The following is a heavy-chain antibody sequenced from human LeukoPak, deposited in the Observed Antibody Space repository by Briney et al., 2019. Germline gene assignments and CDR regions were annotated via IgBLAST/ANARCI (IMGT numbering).Heavy chain of an antibody. CDR3: ARVFGAGYSDY. Sequence: AGSLRLSCVASGFTFSDYYMGWIRQAPGKGLEWISYITDNGGAMFYADSLKGRLTIFRDNAKNSLYLQMNSLRAEDTAVYYCARVFGAGYSDYWGQGTLVTVSS. CDR1: GFTFSDYY. J-gene: IGHJ4*02. V-gene: IGHV3-11*04. D-gene: IGHD4/OR15-4a*01. CDR2: ITDNGGAM.